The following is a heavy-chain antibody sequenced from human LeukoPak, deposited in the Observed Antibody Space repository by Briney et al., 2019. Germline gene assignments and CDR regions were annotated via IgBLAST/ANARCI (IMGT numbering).Heavy chain of an antibody. CDR3: SRTGSTWPKTFDY. D-gene: IGHD6-13*01. Sequence: SETLSLTCTVSGGSITSHYWSWIRQPPGKELEWIGYIYYSGITDYNPSLRSRVTISVDTSKNQFSLKLNSVTAADTAVYYCSRTGSTWPKTFDYWGQGTLVSVSS. V-gene: IGHV4-59*08. J-gene: IGHJ4*02. CDR1: GGSITSHY. CDR2: IYYSGIT.